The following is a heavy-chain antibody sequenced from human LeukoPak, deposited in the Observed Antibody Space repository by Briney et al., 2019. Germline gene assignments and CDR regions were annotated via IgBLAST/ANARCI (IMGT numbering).Heavy chain of an antibody. CDR1: GGTFSSYA. D-gene: IGHD3-16*02. J-gene: IGHJ4*02. CDR3: ARAMITFGGVIVIGPFDY. CDR2: IIPIFGTA. V-gene: IGHV1-69*13. Sequence: SVKVSYKASGGTFSSYAISWVRQAPGQGLEWMGGIIPIFGTANYAQKFQGRVTITADESTSTAYMELSSLRSEDTAVYYCARAMITFGGVIVIGPFDYWGQGTLVTVSS.